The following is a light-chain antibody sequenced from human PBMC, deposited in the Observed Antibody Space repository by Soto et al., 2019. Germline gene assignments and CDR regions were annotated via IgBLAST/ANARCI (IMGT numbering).Light chain of an antibody. J-gene: IGKJ5*01. CDR2: DAF. CDR1: QTVSSS. Sequence: EIVLTQSPATLSLSPGERATLSCRASQTVSSSLAWYQRKPGQAPRLLIYDAFNRATGIPARFSGSGSGTDFTLTISSLEPEDFAVYYCQQRSNWPSTFGQGTRLEI. V-gene: IGKV3-11*01. CDR3: QQRSNWPST.